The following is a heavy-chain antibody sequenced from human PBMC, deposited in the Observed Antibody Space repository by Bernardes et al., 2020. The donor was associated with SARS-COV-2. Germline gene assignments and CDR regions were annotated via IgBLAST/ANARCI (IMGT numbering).Heavy chain of an antibody. CDR1: GFTFSSYA. CDR3: AKVTGRPMGQYYFDY. Sequence: GGSLRLSCAASGFTFSSYAMSWVRQAPGKGLEWVSAISGSGGSTYYADSVKGRFTISRDNSKNTLYLQMNSLRAEDTAVYYCAKVTGRPMGQYYFDYWGQGTLVTVSS. CDR2: ISGSGGST. V-gene: IGHV3-23*01. J-gene: IGHJ4*02. D-gene: IGHD3-10*01.